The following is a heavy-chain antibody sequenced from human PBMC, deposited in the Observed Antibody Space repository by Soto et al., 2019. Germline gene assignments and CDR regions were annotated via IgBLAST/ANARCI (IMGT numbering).Heavy chain of an antibody. CDR3: ARGRVLGYCSGGSCSYFDY. Sequence: GGSLRLSCAASGFTFSSYGMHWVRQAPGKGLEWVAVIWYDGSNKYYADSVKGRFTISRDNSKNTLYLQMNSLRAEDTAVYYCARGRVLGYCSGGSCSYFDYWGQGTLVTVSS. J-gene: IGHJ4*02. V-gene: IGHV3-33*01. CDR1: GFTFSSYG. D-gene: IGHD2-15*01. CDR2: IWYDGSNK.